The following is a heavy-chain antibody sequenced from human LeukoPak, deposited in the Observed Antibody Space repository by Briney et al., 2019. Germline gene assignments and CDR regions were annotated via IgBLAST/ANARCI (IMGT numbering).Heavy chain of an antibody. CDR3: ARDDSSGGAFDI. CDR1: GGSISSGGYS. D-gene: IGHD3-22*01. V-gene: IGHV4-30-4*07. J-gene: IGHJ3*02. Sequence: PSETLSLTCAVSGGSISSGGYSWSWIRQPPGKGLEWIGYIYYSGSTYYNPSLKSRVTISVDTSKNQFSLKLSSVTGADTAVYYCARDDSSGGAFDIWGKGTMVTVSS. CDR2: IYYSGST.